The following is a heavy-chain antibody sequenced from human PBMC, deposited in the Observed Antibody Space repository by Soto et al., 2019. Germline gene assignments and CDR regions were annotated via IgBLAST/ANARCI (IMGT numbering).Heavy chain of an antibody. CDR3: ARAPITIFGVAQFGVHYYYGMDV. CDR1: GYTFTGYY. CDR2: INPNSGGT. Sequence: QVQLVQSGAEVKKPGASVKVSCKASGYTFTGYYMHWVRQAPGQGLEWMGWINPNSGGTNYAQKFQGRVPMTRDTSISTAYMELSRLRSDDTAVYYCARAPITIFGVAQFGVHYYYGMDVWGQGTTVTVSS. V-gene: IGHV1-2*02. J-gene: IGHJ6*02. D-gene: IGHD3-3*01.